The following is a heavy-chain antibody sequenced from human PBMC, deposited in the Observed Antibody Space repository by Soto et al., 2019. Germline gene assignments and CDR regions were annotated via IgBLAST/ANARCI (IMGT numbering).Heavy chain of an antibody. V-gene: IGHV1-3*01. D-gene: IGHD3-3*02. J-gene: IGHJ6*02. CDR2: INAGNGNT. CDR1: GYTSTSYA. Sequence: APVKVSCKGSGYTSTSYAMHWLRQATRQRLEWMGWINAGNGNTKYSQKFQGRVTITRDTSASTAYMELSSLRSEDTAVYYCASSHFNSYYYYGMDVWGQGTTVTVSS. CDR3: ASSHFNSYYYYGMDV.